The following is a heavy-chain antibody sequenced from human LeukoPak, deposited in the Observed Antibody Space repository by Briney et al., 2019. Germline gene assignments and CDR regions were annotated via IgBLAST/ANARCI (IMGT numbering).Heavy chain of an antibody. CDR1: GGSISSYY. V-gene: IGHV4-34*01. D-gene: IGHD3-22*01. CDR3: ARGLGITMIVVVTYFDY. J-gene: IGHJ4*02. CDR2: INHSGST. Sequence: PSETLSLTCTVSGGSISSYYWSWIRQPPGKGLEWIGEINHSGSTNYNPSLKSRVTISVDTSKNQFSLKLSSVTAADTAVYYCARGLGITMIVVVTYFDYWGQGTLVTVSS.